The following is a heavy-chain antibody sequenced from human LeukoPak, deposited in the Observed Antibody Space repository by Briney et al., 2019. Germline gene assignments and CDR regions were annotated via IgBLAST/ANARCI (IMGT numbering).Heavy chain of an antibody. CDR3: ARVPGYGPTDY. Sequence: SETLSLTCAVYGGSFSGYYWSWIRQPPGKGLEWIGEINHSGSTNYNPSLKSRVTISVDTSKNQFSLKLSSVTAADTAVYYCARVPGYGPTDYWGQGTLVTVSS. CDR2: INHSGST. J-gene: IGHJ4*02. D-gene: IGHD5-18*01. CDR1: GGSFSGYY. V-gene: IGHV4-34*01.